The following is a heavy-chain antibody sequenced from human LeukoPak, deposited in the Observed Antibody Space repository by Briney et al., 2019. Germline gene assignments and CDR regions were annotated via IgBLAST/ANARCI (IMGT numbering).Heavy chain of an antibody. J-gene: IGHJ3*02. CDR1: GGSISSSSYY. Sequence: SETLSLTCTVSGGSISSSSYYWGWIRQPPGKGLEWIGSIYYSGSTYYNRSLKSRVTISVDTSKNQFSLKLSSVTAADTAVYYCARDQGYNWNDWEAFDIWGQGTMVTVSS. CDR2: IYYSGST. V-gene: IGHV4-39*02. D-gene: IGHD1-1*01. CDR3: ARDQGYNWNDWEAFDI.